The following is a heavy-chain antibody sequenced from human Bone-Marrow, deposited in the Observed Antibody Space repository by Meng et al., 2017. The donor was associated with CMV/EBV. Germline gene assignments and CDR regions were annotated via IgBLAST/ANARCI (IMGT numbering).Heavy chain of an antibody. D-gene: IGHD3-3*01. J-gene: IGHJ4*02. CDR1: GGSISSSSYY. V-gene: IGHV4-39*01. CDR3: ARLKYYDFWSGYYPVYYFDY. Sequence: SETLSLTCTVSGGSISSSSYYWGWIRQPPGKGLEWIGSIYYSGSTYYNPSLKSRVTISVDTSKNQFSLKLSSVTAADTAVYYCARLKYYDFWSGYYPVYYFDYCEQGTLV. CDR2: IYYSGST.